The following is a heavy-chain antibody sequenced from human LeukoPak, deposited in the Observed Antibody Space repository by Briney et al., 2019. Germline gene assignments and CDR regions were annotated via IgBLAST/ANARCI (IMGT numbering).Heavy chain of an antibody. Sequence: PSETLSLTCTVSGGSISSGSYYWSWIRQPAGKGLEWIGRIYTSGSTNYNPSLKSRVTMSVDTSKNQFSLKLSSVTAADTAVYYCARQHRYCSSTSCDTYYYYYMDVWGKGTTVTVSS. CDR1: GGSISSGSYY. CDR2: IYTSGST. D-gene: IGHD2-2*01. V-gene: IGHV4-61*02. J-gene: IGHJ6*03. CDR3: ARQHRYCSSTSCDTYYYYYMDV.